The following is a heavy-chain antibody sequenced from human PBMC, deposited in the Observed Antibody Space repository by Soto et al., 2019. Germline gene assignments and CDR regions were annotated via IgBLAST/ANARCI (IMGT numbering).Heavy chain of an antibody. CDR1: GYTLTGYY. CDR3: ARDAKWELLRYTMDV. V-gene: IGHV1-2*02. J-gene: IGHJ6*02. CDR2: INPKSAGT. Sequence: ASVKVSCKASGYTLTGYYIHWARQAPGQGLEWMGWINPKSAGTTYAQKFQGRVTMTRDTSISTAYMELSRLRSDDTAVYYCARDAKWELLRYTMDVWGQ. D-gene: IGHD1-26*01.